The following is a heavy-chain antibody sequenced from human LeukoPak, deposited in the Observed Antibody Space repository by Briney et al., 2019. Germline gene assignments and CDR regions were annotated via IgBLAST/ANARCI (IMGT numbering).Heavy chain of an antibody. CDR1: GFTFSSYS. J-gene: IGHJ4*02. D-gene: IGHD6-19*01. CDR3: AKPSSSGLDY. Sequence: GGSLRLSCAASGFTFSSYSMNWVRQAPGKGLEWVSAISGSGGSTYYADSVKGRFTISRDNSKNTLYLQMNSLRAEDTAVYYCAKPSSSGLDYWGQGTLVTVSS. V-gene: IGHV3-23*01. CDR2: ISGSGGST.